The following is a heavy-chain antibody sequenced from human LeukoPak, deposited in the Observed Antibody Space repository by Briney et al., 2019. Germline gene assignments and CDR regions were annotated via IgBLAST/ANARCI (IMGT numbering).Heavy chain of an antibody. CDR3: ARKSLPTYIHGSFDY. V-gene: IGHV4-34*01. Sequence: PSETLSLTCAVYGGSFSGYYWSWIRQPPGKGLEWIGEINHSGSTNYNPSLKSRVTISVDTSKNQFSLKLSSVTAADTAVYYCARKSLPTYIHGSFDYWGQGTLVTVSS. CDR1: GGSFSGYY. J-gene: IGHJ4*02. CDR2: INHSGST. D-gene: IGHD3-10*01.